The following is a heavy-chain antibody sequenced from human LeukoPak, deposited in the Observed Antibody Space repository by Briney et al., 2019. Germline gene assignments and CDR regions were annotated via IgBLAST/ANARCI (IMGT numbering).Heavy chain of an antibody. CDR2: INPSGGST. V-gene: IGHV1-46*01. CDR1: GFTFTSSY. CDR3: ARDARRVSSGYMDY. Sequence: ASVKVSCKSSGFTFTSSYMHRVRQAPGQGLEWMGIINPSGGSTSYAQKFQGRVTMTRDTSTSTVYMELSSLRSEDTAVYYCARDARRVSSGYMDYWGQGTLVTVSS. D-gene: IGHD5-18*01. J-gene: IGHJ4*02.